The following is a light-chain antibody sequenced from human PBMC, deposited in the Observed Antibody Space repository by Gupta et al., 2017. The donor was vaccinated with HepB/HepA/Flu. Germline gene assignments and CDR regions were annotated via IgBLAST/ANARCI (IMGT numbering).Light chain of an antibody. V-gene: IGKV4-1*01. CDR1: QSVLYTSNNKNY. J-gene: IGKJ1*01. CDR3: QQYYGSPRT. Sequence: DIVMTQSPDSLAVSPGERATINCRSSQSVLYTSNNKNYLAWYQQKAGQPPKLLIYWASTRESGVPDRFSGSGSGTDFTLTISSLQAEDVAVYYCQQYYGSPRTFGQGTKVEVK. CDR2: WAS.